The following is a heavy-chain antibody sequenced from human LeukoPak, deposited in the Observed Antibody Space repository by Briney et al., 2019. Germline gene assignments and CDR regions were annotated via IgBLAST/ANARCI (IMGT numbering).Heavy chain of an antibody. CDR2: INSSSGYI. CDR3: AKGGVAENYYYYYYMDV. J-gene: IGHJ6*03. CDR1: GLTFSSYS. Sequence: PGGSLRLSCAASGLTFSSYSMNWVRQAPGKGLEWVSSINSSSGYIYYADSVKGRFTISRDNAKNSLYLQMNSLRAEDTAVYYCAKGGVAENYYYYYYMDVWGKGTTVTVSS. D-gene: IGHD2-15*01. V-gene: IGHV3-21*04.